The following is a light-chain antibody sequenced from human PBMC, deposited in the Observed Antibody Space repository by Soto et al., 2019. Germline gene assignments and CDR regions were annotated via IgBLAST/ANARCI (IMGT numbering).Light chain of an antibody. Sequence: EIVLTQSPATLSLSPGERATLSCRASQSVSSFLAWYQQKPGQAPRLLIHDASNRAPGIPARFSGSGSGTDFTLTIGSLDPEDFAVYYCQQRSNWPLFTFGPGTKVHI. V-gene: IGKV3-11*01. J-gene: IGKJ3*01. CDR3: QQRSNWPLFT. CDR1: QSVSSF. CDR2: DAS.